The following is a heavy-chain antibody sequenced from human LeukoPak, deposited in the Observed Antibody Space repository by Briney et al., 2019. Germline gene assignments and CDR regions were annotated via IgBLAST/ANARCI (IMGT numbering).Heavy chain of an antibody. CDR1: GFTFSSFT. D-gene: IGHD1-1*01. CDR3: ARDQLFDY. CDR2: ISSSSSYI. J-gene: IGHJ4*02. Sequence: PGGSLRLSCAASGFTFSSFTMNWVRRAPGKGLEWVSSISSSSSYIYYADSVKGRFTISRDNAKNSLYLQMNSLRAEDTAVYYCARDQLFDYWGQGTLVTVSS. V-gene: IGHV3-21*01.